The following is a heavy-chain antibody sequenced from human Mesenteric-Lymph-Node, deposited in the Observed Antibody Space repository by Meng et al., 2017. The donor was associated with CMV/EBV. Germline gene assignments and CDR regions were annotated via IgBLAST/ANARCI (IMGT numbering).Heavy chain of an antibody. Sequence: GESLKISCAASGFTFSNAWMSWVRQAPGKGLEWVSLIHSGGSTYYADSVKGRFTISRDTSKNTLYLQMNSLRAEDTAIYYCAKSREGSNGCNEIWGQGTLVTVSS. D-gene: IGHD2-2*01. CDR3: AKSREGSNGCNEI. CDR2: IHSGGST. V-gene: IGHV3-53*01. J-gene: IGHJ4*02. CDR1: GFTFSNAW.